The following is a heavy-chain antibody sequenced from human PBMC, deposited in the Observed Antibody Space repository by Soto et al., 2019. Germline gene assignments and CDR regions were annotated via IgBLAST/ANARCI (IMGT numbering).Heavy chain of an antibody. CDR1: GGSITSGGYY. Sequence: TLSLTCTVSGGSITSGGYYWSWIRQHPGKGLEWIGYIYYSGSTYYNPSLKSRVTISVDTSKNQFSLKLSSVTAADTAVYYCERHGFNVVVPAAIPVWGQGTLVTVSS. CDR3: ERHGFNVVVPAAIPV. V-gene: IGHV4-31*03. D-gene: IGHD2-2*01. CDR2: IYYSGST. J-gene: IGHJ4*02.